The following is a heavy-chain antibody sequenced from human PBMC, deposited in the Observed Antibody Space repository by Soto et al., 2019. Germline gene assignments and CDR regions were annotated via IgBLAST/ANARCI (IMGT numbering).Heavy chain of an antibody. J-gene: IGHJ5*02. D-gene: IGHD1-20*01. Sequence: VQLVESGGGLVKPGGSLRLSCAASGFIFSDYYMAWIRQAPGKGLEWVSDISSGGGAKNVADSVRGRFTISRDNANNSLYLQMNSLRVEETALYYCARRLTGRTTGDWFDPWGQGTLVTVSS. CDR2: ISSGGGAK. CDR3: ARRLTGRTTGDWFDP. V-gene: IGHV3-11*01. CDR1: GFIFSDYY.